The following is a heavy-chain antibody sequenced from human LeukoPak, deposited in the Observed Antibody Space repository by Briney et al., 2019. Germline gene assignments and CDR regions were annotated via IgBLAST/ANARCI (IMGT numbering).Heavy chain of an antibody. J-gene: IGHJ4*02. D-gene: IGHD3-3*01. CDR2: IKQDGSKK. Sequence: QPGGSLRLSCAASGFTFRSYWMRWVRQAPGKGLEWVANIKQDGSKKSYVDSVRGRFTISRDNTKNSLYLQMSSLRAEDTAVYYCATDRGWRTSGYYLYYFEYWGQGTLVTFSS. V-gene: IGHV3-7*01. CDR3: ATDRGWRTSGYYLYYFEY. CDR1: GFTFRSYW.